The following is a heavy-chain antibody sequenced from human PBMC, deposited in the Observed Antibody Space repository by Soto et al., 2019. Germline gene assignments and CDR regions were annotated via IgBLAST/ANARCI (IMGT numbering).Heavy chain of an antibody. CDR3: ARGSYYSGWV. CDR1: GDSVSSTSTA. CDR2: TYYRSKWYS. Sequence: SQTLSLTCVISGDSVSSTSTAWSWIRQSPSRGLEWLGRTYYRSKWYSDYAVSVKSRITINPDTSKNQFSLQLNSVTPEDTAVYYCARGSYYSGWVWGQGXLVTVSS. D-gene: IGHD6-19*01. J-gene: IGHJ4*02. V-gene: IGHV6-1*01.